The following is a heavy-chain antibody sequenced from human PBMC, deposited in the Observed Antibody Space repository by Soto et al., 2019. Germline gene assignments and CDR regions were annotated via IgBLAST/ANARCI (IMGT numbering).Heavy chain of an antibody. V-gene: IGHV4-61*08. D-gene: IGHD5-18*01. Sequence: PSETLSLTCTVSGYSVTSGDYYWSWIRQPPGKGLEWIGYIYYSGNTNYSPSLKSRVAISLDTSHNQFSLKLSSVTAADPAVYFCARIPVDTYMTYWFDPWGQGTLVTVSS. J-gene: IGHJ5*01. CDR1: GYSVTSGDYY. CDR3: ARIPVDTYMTYWFDP. CDR2: IYYSGNT.